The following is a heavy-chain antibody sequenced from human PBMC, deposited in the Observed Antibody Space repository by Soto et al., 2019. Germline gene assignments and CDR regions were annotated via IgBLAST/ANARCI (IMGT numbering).Heavy chain of an antibody. V-gene: IGHV1-8*01. CDR2: MNPNSGRT. CDR3: AMSPRIPLWHFDP. CDR1: GYTFTTYD. D-gene: IGHD2-2*02. Sequence: QVQLVQSGAEVKKPGASVKVSCKASGYTFTTYDINWVRQATGQGLEWMGWMNPNSGRTGYAQKVQGRVTMTRDTSTRTAYMELTSLTSDDTAVYYFAMSPRIPLWHFDPWGRGTLVTVSS. J-gene: IGHJ2*01.